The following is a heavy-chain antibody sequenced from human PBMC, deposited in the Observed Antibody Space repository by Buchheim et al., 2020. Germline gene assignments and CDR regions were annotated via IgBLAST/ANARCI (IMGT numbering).Heavy chain of an antibody. D-gene: IGHD3-10*01. Sequence: QGQLVESGGGVVQPGGSLRLSCEASGFTFSGYAMHWARQTPGKGLEWVAVIWFDGSRKEYADSVKGRFDISRDDSKNTLQLQMNNLRAEDTAVYYCARDLLVWFRDGGSMDVWGQGTT. CDR3: ARDLLVWFRDGGSMDV. J-gene: IGHJ6*02. CDR1: GFTFSGYA. CDR2: IWFDGSRK. V-gene: IGHV3-33*01.